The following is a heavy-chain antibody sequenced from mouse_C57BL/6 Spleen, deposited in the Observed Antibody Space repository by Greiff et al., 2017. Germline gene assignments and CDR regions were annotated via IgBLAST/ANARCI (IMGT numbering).Heavy chain of an antibody. D-gene: IGHD1-1*02. Sequence: QVHVKQPGAELVRPGTSVKLSCKASGYTFTSYWMHWVKQRPGQGLEWIGVIDPSDSYTNYNQKFKGKATLTVDTSSSTAYMQLSSLTSEDSAVYYCARFGGYGGYWGQGTTLTVSS. V-gene: IGHV1-59*01. CDR1: GYTFTSYW. J-gene: IGHJ2*01. CDR3: ARFGGYGGY. CDR2: IDPSDSYT.